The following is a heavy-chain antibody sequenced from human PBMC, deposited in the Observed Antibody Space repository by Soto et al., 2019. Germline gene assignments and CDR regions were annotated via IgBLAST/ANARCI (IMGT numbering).Heavy chain of an antibody. CDR2: IYYSGST. CDR1: GGSISSYY. CDR3: ASINPLAAEYYYYGMDV. Sequence: SETLSLTCTVSGGSISSYYWSWIRQPAGKFLEWIGYIYYSGSTNYHPTLKSRVTITVDTSKNQSSLKLSSVTAADTAVYYCASINPLAAEYYYYGMDVWGQGNTVTVSS. V-gene: IGHV4-59*01. J-gene: IGHJ6*02. D-gene: IGHD6-13*01.